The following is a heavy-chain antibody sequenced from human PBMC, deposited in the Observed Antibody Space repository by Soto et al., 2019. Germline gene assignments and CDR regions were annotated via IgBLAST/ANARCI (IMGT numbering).Heavy chain of an antibody. CDR3: ARVVPGAEAWFGP. Sequence: GASVKVSCKTSGYTFSNYGITWVRQAPGQPLEWLGWISLYSDGTSYAQKFRGRVSMTTDTSTTTAYMELRGLRSDDTAVYYCARVVPGAEAWFGPWGQGTLVPVSS. CDR1: GYTFSNYG. J-gene: IGHJ5*02. CDR2: ISLYSDGT. V-gene: IGHV1-18*01.